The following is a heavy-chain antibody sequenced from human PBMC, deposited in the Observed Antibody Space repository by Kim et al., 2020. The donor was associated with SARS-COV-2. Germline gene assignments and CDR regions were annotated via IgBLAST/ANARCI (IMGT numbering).Heavy chain of an antibody. CDR2: FHLRTGQI. V-gene: IGHV3-9*01. CDR1: EDTFGGHA. D-gene: IGHD3-10*01. Sequence: GGSLRLSCVVSEDTFGGHAMHWVRHAPGKGLEWVSGFHLRTGQIDYADSVRGRFTTSRDNATNLLYLQMSSLRPEDTAIYHCVKDIVPGGADVWGQGT. CDR3: VKDIVPGGADV. J-gene: IGHJ6*02.